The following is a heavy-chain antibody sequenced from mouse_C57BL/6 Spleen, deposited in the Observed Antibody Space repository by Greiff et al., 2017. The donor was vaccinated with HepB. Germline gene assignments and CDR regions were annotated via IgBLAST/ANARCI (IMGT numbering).Heavy chain of an antibody. CDR2: IDPENGDT. D-gene: IGHD1-1*01. CDR3: TKASVVAPFDY. Sequence: VQLKESGAELVRPGASVKLSCTASGFNIKDDYMHWVKQRPEQGLEWIGWIDPENGDTEYASKFQGKATITADTSSNTAYLQLSSLTSEDTAVYCCTKASVVAPFDYWGQGTTLTVSS. J-gene: IGHJ2*01. V-gene: IGHV14-4*01. CDR1: GFNIKDDY.